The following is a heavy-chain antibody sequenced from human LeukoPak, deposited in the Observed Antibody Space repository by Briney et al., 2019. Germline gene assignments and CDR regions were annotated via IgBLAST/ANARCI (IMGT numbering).Heavy chain of an antibody. J-gene: IGHJ6*03. CDR2: IYYTGST. D-gene: IGHD5-24*01. CDR1: GGSISSYY. Sequence: PSETLSLTCTVSGGSISSYYWSWIRQPPGKGLEWIGYIYYTGSTNYTPSLKSRVTISVDTSKNQFSLKLSSVTAADTAVYYCARDRMATINSYYYYYMDVWGKGTTVTVSS. V-gene: IGHV4-59*12. CDR3: ARDRMATINSYYYYYMDV.